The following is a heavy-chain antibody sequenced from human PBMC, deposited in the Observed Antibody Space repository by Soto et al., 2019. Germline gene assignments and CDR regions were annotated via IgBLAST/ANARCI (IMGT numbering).Heavy chain of an antibody. V-gene: IGHV4-61*08. Sequence: SETLSLTCAVSGGSISSGGYSWSWIRQPPGKGLEWIGYISSSGNTNYNPSLKSRVSISVDTPKNQFSLNLTSVTAADTAVYYCARAPMVLTGSDFDSWGQGTPVTVSS. CDR1: GGSISSGGYS. D-gene: IGHD3-22*01. CDR2: ISSSGNT. J-gene: IGHJ4*02. CDR3: ARAPMVLTGSDFDS.